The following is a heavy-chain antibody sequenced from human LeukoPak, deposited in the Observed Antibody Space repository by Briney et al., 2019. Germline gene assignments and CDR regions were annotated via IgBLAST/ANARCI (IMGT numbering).Heavy chain of an antibody. CDR1: GYTFTSYD. J-gene: IGHJ3*02. Sequence: ASVKVSCKASGYTFTSYDINWVRQATGQGLQWMGWMNPNSGNTGYAQNFQGRVTITSNTSISTAYMELSSLRSEDTAVYYCARVPTKNAFDIWGQGTMVTVSS. V-gene: IGHV1-8*03. CDR2: MNPNSGNT. CDR3: ARVPTKNAFDI. D-gene: IGHD1-1*01.